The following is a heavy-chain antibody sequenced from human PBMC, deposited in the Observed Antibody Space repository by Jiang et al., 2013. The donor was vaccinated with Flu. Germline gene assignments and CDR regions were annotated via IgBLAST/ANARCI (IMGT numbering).Heavy chain of an antibody. CDR3: ARDPSSSWYPSYYYYGMDV. CDR2: INPSGGST. D-gene: IGHD6-13*01. Sequence: WVRQAPGQGLEWMGIINPSGGSTSYAQKFQGRVTMTRDTSTSTVYMELSSLRSEDTAVYYCARDPSSSWYPSYYYYGMDVWGQGTTVTVSS. V-gene: IGHV1-46*01. J-gene: IGHJ6*02.